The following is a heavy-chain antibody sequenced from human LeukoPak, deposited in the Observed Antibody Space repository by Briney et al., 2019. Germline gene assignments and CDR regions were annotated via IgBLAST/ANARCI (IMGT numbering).Heavy chain of an antibody. V-gene: IGHV1-69*13. D-gene: IGHD2-2*03. Sequence: SVKVSCKASGGTFSSYAISWVRQAPGQGLEWMGGIIPIFGTANNAQKFQGRVTITADESTSTAYMELSSLRSEDTAVYYCARVDSRHTGGDYWGQGTLVTVSS. CDR2: IIPIFGTA. J-gene: IGHJ4*02. CDR3: ARVDSRHTGGDY. CDR1: GGTFSSYA.